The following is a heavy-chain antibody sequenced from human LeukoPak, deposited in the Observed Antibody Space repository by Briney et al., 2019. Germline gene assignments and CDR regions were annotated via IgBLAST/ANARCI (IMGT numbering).Heavy chain of an antibody. D-gene: IGHD3-10*01. CDR2: INHSGST. V-gene: IGHV4-34*01. Sequence: PSETLSLTCAVYGGSFSGYYWSWIRQPPGKGLEWIGEINHSGSTNYNPSLKSRVTISVDTSKNQFSLKLSSVTAADTAVYYCARGHYYGSGSYYNVRAGYWFDPWGQGTLVTVSS. CDR1: GGSFSGYY. CDR3: ARGHYYGSGSYYNVRAGYWFDP. J-gene: IGHJ5*02.